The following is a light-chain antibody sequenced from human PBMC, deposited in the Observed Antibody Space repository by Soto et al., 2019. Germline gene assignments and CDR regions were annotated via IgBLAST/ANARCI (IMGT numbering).Light chain of an antibody. CDR2: GAS. Sequence: EIVLTQSPGTLSLSPGEGATLSCRASQIVRSTYLAWFQQKPGQAPRLLIYGASTRATGIPDRFSGSGSGTGFTLTISGLEPKDFALYYCQQYDITPPNTFGGGTKVDIK. CDR1: QIVRSTY. J-gene: IGKJ4*01. CDR3: QQYDITPPNT. V-gene: IGKV3-20*01.